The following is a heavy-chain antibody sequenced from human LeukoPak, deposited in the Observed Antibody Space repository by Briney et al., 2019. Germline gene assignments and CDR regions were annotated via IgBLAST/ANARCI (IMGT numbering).Heavy chain of an antibody. D-gene: IGHD2-21*02. CDR1: GGSFSGYY. CDR2: INHSGST. CDR3: ARRTCGGDCYSFDY. J-gene: IGHJ4*02. Sequence: PSETLSLTCAAYGGSFSGYYWSWIRQPPGKGLEWIGEINHSGSTNYNPSLKSRVTISVDTSKNQFSLKLSSVTAADTAVYYCARRTCGGDCYSFDYWGQGTLVTVSS. V-gene: IGHV4-34*01.